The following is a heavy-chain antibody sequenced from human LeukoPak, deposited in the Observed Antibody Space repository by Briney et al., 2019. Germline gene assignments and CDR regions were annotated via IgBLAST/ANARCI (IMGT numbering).Heavy chain of an antibody. D-gene: IGHD4-17*01. CDR2: INPNSGGT. V-gene: IGHV1-2*06. J-gene: IGHJ4*02. Sequence: ASVKVSFKVSGYTLTELSMHWVRQAPGQGLEWMGRINPNSGGTNYAQKFQGRVTMTRDTSISTAYMELSRLRSDDTAVYYCAREIDYGDYVRYFDYWGQGTLVTVSS. CDR1: GYTLTELS. CDR3: AREIDYGDYVRYFDY.